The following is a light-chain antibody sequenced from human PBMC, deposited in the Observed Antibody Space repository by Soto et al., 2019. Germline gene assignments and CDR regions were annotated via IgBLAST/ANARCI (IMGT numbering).Light chain of an antibody. V-gene: IGLV2-23*02. J-gene: IGLJ7*01. CDR1: SSDVGSHNL. CDR2: EVT. CDR3: CSYGGSRAV. Sequence: QSALTQPASVSGSPGQSITISCTGTSSDVGSHNLVSWYQQHPGQAPKLMIYEVTKRPLGVSTRFSASKSGNTASLTISGLQAEGEADYCCCSYGGSRAVFGGGTQLTVL.